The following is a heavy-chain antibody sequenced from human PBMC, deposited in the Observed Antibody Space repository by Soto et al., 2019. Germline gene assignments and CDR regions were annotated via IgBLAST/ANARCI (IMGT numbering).Heavy chain of an antibody. D-gene: IGHD3-3*01. Sequence: SETLSLTCTVSGGSISSYYWSWIRQPPGKGLEWIGYIYYSGSTNYNPSLKSRVTISVDTSKNQFSLKLSSVTAADTAVYYCARHQPFLEWLPHHPFLDVWGQGTTVTVSS. CDR2: IYYSGST. CDR3: ARHQPFLEWLPHHPFLDV. CDR1: GGSISSYY. V-gene: IGHV4-59*08. J-gene: IGHJ6*02.